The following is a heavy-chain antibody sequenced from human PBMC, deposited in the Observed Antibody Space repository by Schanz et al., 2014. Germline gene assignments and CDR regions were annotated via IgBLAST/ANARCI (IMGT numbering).Heavy chain of an antibody. CDR3: ARIGGSVFDY. V-gene: IGHV3-48*04. CDR2: IGNGGVTI. Sequence: EVQLLESGGGLVQPGGSLRLSCAASGFTFSGFWMTWVRQPPGRGLEWVSYIGNGGVTIYYADSVKGRFTISRDNSKNTLYLQMNSLSAEDTAVYYCARIGGSVFDYWAQGTLVTVSS. D-gene: IGHD3-10*01. CDR1: GFTFSGFW. J-gene: IGHJ4*02.